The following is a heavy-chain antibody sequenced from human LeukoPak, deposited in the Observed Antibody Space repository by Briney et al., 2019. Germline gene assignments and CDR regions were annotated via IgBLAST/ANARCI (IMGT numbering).Heavy chain of an antibody. V-gene: IGHV4-4*02. CDR1: GGSISSSSW. CDR3: ASVRYCSGGSCYSSFDY. J-gene: IGHJ4*02. D-gene: IGHD2-15*01. CDR2: ISHTGNT. Sequence: SGTLSLTCVVSGGSISSSSWWSWVRQPPGKGLEWIGEISHTGNTNYNPSLKSRVTISVDMSKNQFSLKLSSVTAADTAIYYCASVRYCSGGSCYSSFDYWGQGALVTVSS.